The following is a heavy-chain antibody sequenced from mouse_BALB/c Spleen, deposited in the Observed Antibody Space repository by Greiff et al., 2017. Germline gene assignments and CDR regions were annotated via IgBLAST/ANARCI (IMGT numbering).Heavy chain of an antibody. J-gene: IGHJ2*01. CDR1: GYTFTSYW. CDR3: ARGDYGNESY. V-gene: IGHV1-87*01. D-gene: IGHD2-1*01. CDR2: IYPGDGDT. Sequence: VQLQQSGAELARPGASVKLSCKASGYTFTSYWMQWVKQRPGQGLEWIGAIYPGDGDTRYTQKFKGKATLTADKSSSTAYMQLSSLASEDSAVYYCARGDYGNESYWGQGTTLTVSS.